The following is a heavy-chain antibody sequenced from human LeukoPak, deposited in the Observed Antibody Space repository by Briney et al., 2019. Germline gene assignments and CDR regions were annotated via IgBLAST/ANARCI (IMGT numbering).Heavy chain of an antibody. J-gene: IGHJ6*03. CDR2: IYHSGST. D-gene: IGHD3-16*01. CDR3: ARETSQKGAHYMDV. CDR1: GYCISSGYY. Sequence: SETLSLTCTVSGYCISSGYYWGWIRQPPGKGLDWIGSIYHSGSTYYNPSLKSRVTISVDTSKNQFSLKLSSVTAAGTAVYYCARETSQKGAHYMDVWGKGTTVTISS. V-gene: IGHV4-38-2*02.